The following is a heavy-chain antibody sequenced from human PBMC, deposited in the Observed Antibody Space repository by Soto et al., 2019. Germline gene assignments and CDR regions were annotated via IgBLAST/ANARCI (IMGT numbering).Heavy chain of an antibody. CDR3: ASSNGEYCSSTSCPPMTLGYGDYYYGMDV. J-gene: IGHJ6*02. Sequence: QVQLVQSGAEVKKPGSSVKVSCKASGGTFSSYAISWVRQAPGQGLEWMGGIIPIFGTANYAQKLQGRVTITADKSTSTAYMELSSLRSEDTAVYYCASSNGEYCSSTSCPPMTLGYGDYYYGMDVWGQGTTVTVSS. V-gene: IGHV1-69*06. CDR1: GGTFSSYA. D-gene: IGHD2-2*01. CDR2: IIPIFGTA.